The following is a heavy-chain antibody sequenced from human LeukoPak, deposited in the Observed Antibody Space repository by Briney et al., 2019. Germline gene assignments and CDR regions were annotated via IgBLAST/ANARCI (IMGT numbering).Heavy chain of an antibody. D-gene: IGHD1-26*01. Sequence: GGSLRLSCAASGFTFSSYEMNWVRQAPGKGLEWVSYISSSGSTIYYAESVKGRFTISRDNAKNSLYLQMNSLRAEDTAVYYCARGDSGSYYFDYWGQGTLVTVSS. V-gene: IGHV3-48*03. CDR3: ARGDSGSYYFDY. CDR2: ISSSGSTI. J-gene: IGHJ4*02. CDR1: GFTFSSYE.